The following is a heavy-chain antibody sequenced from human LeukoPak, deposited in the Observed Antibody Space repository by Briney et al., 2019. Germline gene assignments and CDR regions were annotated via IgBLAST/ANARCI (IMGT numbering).Heavy chain of an antibody. CDR2: ISYDGSRI. CDR3: AKSNPRITIFGGGRSGSNPYYYGMDV. V-gene: IGHV3-30-3*02. Sequence: QPGGSLRLSCVASGFTFSTYTMHWVRQAPGKGLEWVALISYDGSRIHYADSVKGRFIISRDNSKNTLFLQMNSLRAEDTAVYYCAKSNPRITIFGGGRSGSNPYYYGMDVWGQGTTVTVSS. D-gene: IGHD3-3*01. CDR1: GFTFSTYT. J-gene: IGHJ6*02.